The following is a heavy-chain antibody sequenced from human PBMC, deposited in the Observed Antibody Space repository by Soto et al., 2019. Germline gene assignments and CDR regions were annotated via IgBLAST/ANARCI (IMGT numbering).Heavy chain of an antibody. D-gene: IGHD3-10*01. V-gene: IGHV1-69*01. Sequence: QVQLVQSGAEVKKPGSSVKVSCKASGGIFSTYAISWLRQAPGQGLEWMGGIIPIFGTPNYAQKFQGRVTITADESTSTAYMALSRLRSEDTAVYYCARDRDDYGSGNYYNRLDFWGQGTLVTVSS. CDR3: ARDRDDYGSGNYYNRLDF. CDR1: GGIFSTYA. J-gene: IGHJ4*02. CDR2: IIPIFGTP.